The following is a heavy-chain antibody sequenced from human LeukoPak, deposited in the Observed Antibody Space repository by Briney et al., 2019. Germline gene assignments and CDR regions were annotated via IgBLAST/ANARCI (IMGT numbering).Heavy chain of an antibody. J-gene: IGHJ4*02. Sequence: SETLSLTCAVYGGSFSGYYRSWIRQPPGKGLEWIGEINHSGSTNYNPSLKSRVTISVDTSKNQFSLKLSSVTAADTAVYYCAREAGTTADTSFVDYWGQGTLVTVSS. CDR3: AREAGTTADTSFVDY. D-gene: IGHD1-1*01. CDR1: GGSFSGYY. CDR2: INHSGST. V-gene: IGHV4-34*01.